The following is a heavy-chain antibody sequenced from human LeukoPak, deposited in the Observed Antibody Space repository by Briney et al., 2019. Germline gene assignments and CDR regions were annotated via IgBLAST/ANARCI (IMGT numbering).Heavy chain of an antibody. V-gene: IGHV4-59*01. CDR2: IYYSGST. Sequence: SETLSLTCTVSGGSIRSYYWSWIRQPPGKGLEWIGYIYYSGSTNYNPSLKSRVSISVDTSKNQFSLKLSSVTAADTAVYYCARAGSTVTMLYPFDHWGQGTLVTVSS. J-gene: IGHJ4*02. D-gene: IGHD4-17*01. CDR1: GGSIRSYY. CDR3: ARAGSTVTMLYPFDH.